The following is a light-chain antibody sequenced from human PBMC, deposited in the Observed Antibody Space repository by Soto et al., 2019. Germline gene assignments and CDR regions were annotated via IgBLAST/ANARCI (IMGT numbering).Light chain of an antibody. V-gene: IGKV1-9*01. CDR2: AAS. CDR1: QGISSY. Sequence: IQLTQSPSSLSASVGDRVTITCRASQGISSYLAWYQQKPGKAPNLLIYAASTLQSGVPSRFSGSGSGTDFTLTISSLQPEDFATYYCQQLNSYPRTFGKGTKVEIK. J-gene: IGKJ1*01. CDR3: QQLNSYPRT.